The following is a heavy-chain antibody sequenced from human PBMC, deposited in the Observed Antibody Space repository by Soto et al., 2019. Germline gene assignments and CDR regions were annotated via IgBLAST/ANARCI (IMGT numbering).Heavy chain of an antibody. CDR1: GGSFSGYY. D-gene: IGHD3-9*01. Sequence: SETLSLTCAVYGGSFSGYYWSWIRQPPGKGLEWIGEINHSGSTNYNPSLKSRVTISVDTSKNQFSLELSSVTAADTAVYYCARGQGYDILTGYYYYYYMDVWGKGTTVTVSS. J-gene: IGHJ6*03. CDR3: ARGQGYDILTGYYYYYYMDV. CDR2: INHSGST. V-gene: IGHV4-34*01.